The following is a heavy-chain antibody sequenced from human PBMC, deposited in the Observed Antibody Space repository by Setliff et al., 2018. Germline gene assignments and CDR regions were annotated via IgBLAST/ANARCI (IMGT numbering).Heavy chain of an antibody. J-gene: IGHJ6*03. Sequence: GGSLRLSCATSGFTFRDYSLTWVRQAPGEGLEWVSYISSISSSTIYYADSVKGRFTVSRDNANQSLYLQMNSLRAEDTAVYYCARLALTGYDSSGYYYALEYYYYMDVWGKGTTVTVSS. D-gene: IGHD3-22*01. V-gene: IGHV3-48*01. CDR1: GFTFRDYS. CDR3: ARLALTGYDSSGYYYALEYYYYMDV. CDR2: ISSISSSTI.